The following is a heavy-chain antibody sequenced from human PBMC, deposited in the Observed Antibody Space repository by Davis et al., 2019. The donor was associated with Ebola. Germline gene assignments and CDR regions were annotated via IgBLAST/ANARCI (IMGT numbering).Heavy chain of an antibody. J-gene: IGHJ4*02. CDR1: GGTFSSYA. CDR3: ARDYGDYAFDY. CDR2: IIPILGIA. Sequence: AASVKVSCKASGGTFSSYAISWVRQAPGQGLEWMGRIIPILGIANYAQKFQGRVTITADKSTSTAYMELSSLRSEDTAVYYCARDYGDYAFDYWGQGTLVTVSS. V-gene: IGHV1-69*04. D-gene: IGHD4-17*01.